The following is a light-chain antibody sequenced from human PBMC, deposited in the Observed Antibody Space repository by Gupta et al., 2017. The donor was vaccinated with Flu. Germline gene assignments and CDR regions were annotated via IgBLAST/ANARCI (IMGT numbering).Light chain of an antibody. J-gene: IGKJ5*01. CDR3: QQRSNWPT. Sequence: EIVWTQSPATLSLSPGERATLSCTASQSVSSYLAWYQQKPGQAPRLLIYDASNRSTGMPARFSGSGSGTDFTLTISSLEPEDVAVYYCQQRSNWPTFGQGTRLEIK. CDR1: QSVSSY. CDR2: DAS. V-gene: IGKV3-11*01.